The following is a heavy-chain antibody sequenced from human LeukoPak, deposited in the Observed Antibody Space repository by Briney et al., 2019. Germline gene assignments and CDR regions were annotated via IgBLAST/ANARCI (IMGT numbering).Heavy chain of an antibody. CDR3: AGNPYYYDSSGQNWFDP. CDR1: GYGFTSYW. V-gene: IGHV5-51*01. CDR2: IYPGDSDT. J-gene: IGHJ5*02. Sequence: GESLKISCKGSGYGFTSYWIGWVRQMPGKGLEWMGIIYPGDSDTRYSPSFQGQVTISADKSISTAYLQWSSLKASDTATYYCAGNPYYYDSSGQNWFDPWGQGTLVTVSS. D-gene: IGHD3-22*01.